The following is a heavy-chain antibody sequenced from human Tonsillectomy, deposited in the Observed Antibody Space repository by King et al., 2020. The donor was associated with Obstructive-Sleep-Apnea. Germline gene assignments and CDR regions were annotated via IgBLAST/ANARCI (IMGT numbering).Heavy chain of an antibody. CDR3: AREGVGALYYFDC. D-gene: IGHD1-26*01. J-gene: IGHJ4*02. CDR1: GFTFSSYW. Sequence: VQLVESGGGLVQPGGSLRLSCAASGFTFSSYWMHWVRQAPGKGLVWVSRINSDGSSTSYADSVKGRFTISRDNAKNTLYLQMNSLRAEDTAVYYCAREGVGALYYFDCWGQGTLVTVSS. CDR2: INSDGSST. V-gene: IGHV3-74*01.